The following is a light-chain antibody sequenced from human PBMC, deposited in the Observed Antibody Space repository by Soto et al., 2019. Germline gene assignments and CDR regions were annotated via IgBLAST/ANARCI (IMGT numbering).Light chain of an antibody. V-gene: IGLV2-14*01. CDR1: SSDVGRYNY. CDR2: EVS. J-gene: IGLJ3*02. Sequence: QSALTQPASVSGSLGQSITISCTGTSSDVGRYNYVSWYQQHPGKAPKLMIYEVSNRPSGVSNRFSASKSGNTASLTISGLQAEDEADYYCTSYTSSTTWVFGGGTKLTVL. CDR3: TSYTSSTTWV.